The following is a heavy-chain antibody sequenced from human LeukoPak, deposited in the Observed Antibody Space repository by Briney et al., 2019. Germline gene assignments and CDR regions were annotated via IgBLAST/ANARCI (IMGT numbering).Heavy chain of an antibody. V-gene: IGHV4-61*01. Sequence: SETLSLTFTVSGGSVRGDRYYWNWIRQPPGKGLEWVGEIYHSGSTIYNPSLKSRVTISVDMSKNQFSLKLNSVTAADTAVYFCARDQVTAAGTGGLGYWGQGTLVTVSS. J-gene: IGHJ4*02. D-gene: IGHD6-13*01. CDR3: ARDQVTAAGTGGLGY. CDR1: GGSVRGDRYY. CDR2: IYHSGST.